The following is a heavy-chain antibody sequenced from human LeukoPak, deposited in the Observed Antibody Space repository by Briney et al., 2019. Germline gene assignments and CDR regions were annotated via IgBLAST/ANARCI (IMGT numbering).Heavy chain of an antibody. J-gene: IGHJ3*02. V-gene: IGHV3-21*01. CDR3: ARLLFGSGSYYNLDAFDI. D-gene: IGHD3-10*01. Sequence: GGSLRLSCAASGFTFSSYSMNWVRQAPGKGLEWVSSISSSSSYIYYADSVKGRFTISRDNAKNSPYLQMNSLRAEDTAVYYCARLLFGSGSYYNLDAFDIWGQGTMVTVSS. CDR2: ISSSSSYI. CDR1: GFTFSSYS.